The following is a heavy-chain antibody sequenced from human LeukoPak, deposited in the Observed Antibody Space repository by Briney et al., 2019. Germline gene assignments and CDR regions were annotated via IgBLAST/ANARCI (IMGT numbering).Heavy chain of an antibody. D-gene: IGHD3-9*01. CDR1: GFSLSTSGVG. CDR3: AHRPPGGYDILTGSTYNRFDP. Sequence: SGPTLVNPTQTLTLTCTFSGFSLSTSGVGVGWIRQPPGKALEWLALIYWNDDKRYSPSLKSRLTITKDTSKNQVVLTMTNMDPVDTATYYCAHRPPGGYDILTGSTYNRFDPWGQGTLVTVSS. J-gene: IGHJ5*02. CDR2: IYWNDDK. V-gene: IGHV2-5*01.